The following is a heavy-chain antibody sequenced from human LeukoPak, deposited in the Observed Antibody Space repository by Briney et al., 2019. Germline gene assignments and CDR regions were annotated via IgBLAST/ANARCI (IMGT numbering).Heavy chain of an antibody. CDR3: ARGGGGSYSDAFDI. CDR1: GFTFSSFA. J-gene: IGHJ3*02. Sequence: GGSLRLSCSASGFTFSSFAMHWVRQAPGKGLEWVSFISGTSTAIKYADSVKGRFTISRDIGRKSLYLQMNSLSDEDTAVYYCARGGGGSYSDAFDIWGQGTVVTVSS. CDR2: ISGTSTAI. V-gene: IGHV3-48*02. D-gene: IGHD2-15*01.